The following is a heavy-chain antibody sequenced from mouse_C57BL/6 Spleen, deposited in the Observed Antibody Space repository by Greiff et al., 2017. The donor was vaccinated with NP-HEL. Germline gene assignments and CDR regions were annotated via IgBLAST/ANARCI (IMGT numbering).Heavy chain of an antibody. Sequence: VQLQESGAELVRPGTSVKMSCKASGYTFTNYWIGWAKQRPGHGLEWIGDIYPGGGYTNYNEKFKGKATLTADKSSSTAYMQFSSLTSEDSASYYCASSIYDGYYGFAYWGQGTLVTVAA. CDR1: GYTFTNYW. V-gene: IGHV1-63*01. CDR3: ASSIYDGYYGFAY. D-gene: IGHD2-3*01. J-gene: IGHJ3*01. CDR2: IYPGGGYT.